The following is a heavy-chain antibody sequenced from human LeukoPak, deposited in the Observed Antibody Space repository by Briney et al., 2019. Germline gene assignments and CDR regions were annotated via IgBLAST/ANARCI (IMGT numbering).Heavy chain of an antibody. CDR2: IHSTGST. D-gene: IGHD2-21*02. Sequence: SQTLSLTCTVSGGSISSGDYYWSWIRQPAGKGLEWIGRIHSTGSTNYNPSLKSRVTMSVDTSKNQFSLKVNSVTAADTAVYYCAREGNYGSGNCYRADFDSWGQGTLVTVSS. CDR1: GGSISSGDYY. V-gene: IGHV4-61*02. J-gene: IGHJ4*02. CDR3: AREGNYGSGNCYRADFDS.